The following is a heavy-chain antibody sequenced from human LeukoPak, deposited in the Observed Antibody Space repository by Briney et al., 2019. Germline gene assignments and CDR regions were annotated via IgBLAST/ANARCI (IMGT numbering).Heavy chain of an antibody. V-gene: IGHV1-18*01. CDR1: GYTFTSYD. Sequence: ASVKVSCXASGYTFTSYDINWVRQAPGQGLEWMGWISAYNGNTNYAQKLQGRVTMTTDTSTSTAYMELRSLRSDDTAVYYCARALYDFWSGYFLMGHDAFDIWGQGTMVTVSS. CDR2: ISAYNGNT. J-gene: IGHJ3*02. CDR3: ARALYDFWSGYFLMGHDAFDI. D-gene: IGHD3-3*01.